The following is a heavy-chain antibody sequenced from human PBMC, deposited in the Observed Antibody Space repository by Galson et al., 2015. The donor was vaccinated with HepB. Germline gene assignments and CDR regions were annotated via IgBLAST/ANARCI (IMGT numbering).Heavy chain of an antibody. J-gene: IGHJ3*02. D-gene: IGHD3-10*01. CDR2: IKQDGSDK. Sequence: SLRLSCAASGFTFSNHYISWIRQAPGRGLEWVANIKQDGSDKYYVNSVKGRFTISRDNAKKSLYLQMNSLRAEDTAVYYCAREGNAFDIWGQGTIVTVSS. CDR1: GFTFSNHY. CDR3: AREGNAFDI. V-gene: IGHV3-7*01.